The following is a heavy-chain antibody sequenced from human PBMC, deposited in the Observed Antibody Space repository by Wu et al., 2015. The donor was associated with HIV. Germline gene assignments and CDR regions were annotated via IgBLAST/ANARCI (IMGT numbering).Heavy chain of an antibody. CDR3: ARGQLSGIYFFPH. V-gene: IGHV1-18*01. D-gene: IGHD1-1*01. Sequence: QVQLVQSGAEVKKPGASVKVSCKASGYTFTSYGITWVRQAPGQGLEWMGWISVYNGDTKYAQKVQGRVTMTTDTSTSTAYMDLRSLRSDDTAVYYCARGQLSGIYFFPHWGQGHPGSPSP. CDR1: GYTFTSYG. J-gene: IGHJ1*01. CDR2: ISVYNGDT.